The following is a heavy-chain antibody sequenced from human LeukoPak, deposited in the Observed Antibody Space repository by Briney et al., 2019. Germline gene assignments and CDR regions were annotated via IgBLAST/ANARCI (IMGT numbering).Heavy chain of an antibody. D-gene: IGHD6-25*01. CDR3: ARRPSGTYYYYGMDV. CDR2: IYSGGST. V-gene: IGHV3-53*01. CDR1: GFTVSSNY. Sequence: GGSLRLSCAASGFTVSSNYMSWVRQAPGKGLEWVSVIYSGGSTYYADSVKGRFTISRDNSKNTLYLQMNSLRAEDTAVYYCARRPSGTYYYYGMDVWGQGTTVTVSS. J-gene: IGHJ6*02.